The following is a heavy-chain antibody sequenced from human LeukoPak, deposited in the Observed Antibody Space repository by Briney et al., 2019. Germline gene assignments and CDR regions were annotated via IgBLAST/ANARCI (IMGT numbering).Heavy chain of an antibody. CDR3: ARGYYDTSAYIDY. J-gene: IGHJ4*02. Sequence: ESGPTLVNPTQTLTLTCTFSGFSLSTGGMCVSWIRQPPGKALEWLARVDWDNDKYYSTSLKTRLTISKDTSKNQVVLTMTNMDPVDTATYYCARGYYDTSAYIDYWGQGTLATVSS. CDR1: GFSLSTGGMC. V-gene: IGHV2-70*11. CDR2: VDWDNDK. D-gene: IGHD3-22*01.